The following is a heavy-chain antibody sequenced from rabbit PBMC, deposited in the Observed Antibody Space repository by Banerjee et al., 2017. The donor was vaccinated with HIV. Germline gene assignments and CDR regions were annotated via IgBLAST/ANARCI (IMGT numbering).Heavy chain of an antibody. V-gene: IGHV1S40*01. CDR1: GFSFSSSYY. CDR3: ARGATTSGYYIRRLDL. J-gene: IGHJ3*01. D-gene: IGHD1-1*01. CDR2: IYAGSSGST. Sequence: QSLEESGGDLVKPGASLTLTCTASGFSFSSSYYMCWVRQAPGKGLEWIACIYAGSSGSTYYASWAKGRFTISKPSSTTLTLQMTSLTAADTATYFCARGATTSGYYIRRLDLWGQGTLVTVS.